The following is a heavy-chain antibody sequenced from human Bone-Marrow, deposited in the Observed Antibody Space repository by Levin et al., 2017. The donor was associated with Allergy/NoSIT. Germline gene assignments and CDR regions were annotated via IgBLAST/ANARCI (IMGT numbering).Heavy chain of an antibody. V-gene: IGHV3-74*01. CDR3: VREMSGSFWPPFDY. CDR2: IGSDGSST. CDR1: GFTFRTYW. Sequence: PGGSLRLSCAASGFTFRTYWMHWVRQPPGKGLIWVSRIGSDGSSTTYAGSVKGRFTISRHNAKNTMYLQMHSLRVEDTGVYYCVREMSGSFWPPFDYWGQGSLVTVSS. J-gene: IGHJ4*02. D-gene: IGHD2/OR15-2a*01.